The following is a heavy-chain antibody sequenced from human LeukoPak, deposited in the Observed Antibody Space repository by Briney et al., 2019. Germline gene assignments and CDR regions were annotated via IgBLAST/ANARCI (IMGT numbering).Heavy chain of an antibody. V-gene: IGHV4-4*07. CDR2: IYTSGST. CDR1: GGSISSYY. D-gene: IGHD6-6*01. Sequence: SETLSLTCTVSGGSISSYYWSWIRQPAGKGLEWIGRIYTSGSTNNNPSLKSRVTMSVDTSKNQFSLKLSSVTAADTAVYYCARGAENYSSWSRYYYYYMDVWGKGTTVTVSS. CDR3: ARGAENYSSWSRYYYYYMDV. J-gene: IGHJ6*03.